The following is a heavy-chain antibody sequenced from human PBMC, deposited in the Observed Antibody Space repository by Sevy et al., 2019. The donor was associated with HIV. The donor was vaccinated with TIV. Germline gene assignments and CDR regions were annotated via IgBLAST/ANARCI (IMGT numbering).Heavy chain of an antibody. V-gene: IGHV3-48*03. J-gene: IGHJ4*02. Sequence: GGSLRLSCAASGFTFSSYEMNWVRQAPGKGLEWVSYISSSGSTIYYADSVKGRFTISRDNAKNSLYLQMNSLRAEDTGVCYCARGEWGGVNYWGQGTLVTVSS. D-gene: IGHD3-16*01. CDR1: GFTFSSYE. CDR2: ISSSGSTI. CDR3: ARGEWGGVNY.